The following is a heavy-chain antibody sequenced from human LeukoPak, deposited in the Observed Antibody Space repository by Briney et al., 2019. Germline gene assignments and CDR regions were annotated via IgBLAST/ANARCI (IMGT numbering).Heavy chain of an antibody. Sequence: SETLSLTCAVYSGSFSGYYWSWIRQPPGKGLEWIGEINHSGSTNYNPSLKSRVTISVDTSKNQFSLKLSSVTAADTAVYYCARARGYSYGYYYYYMDVWGKGTTVTVSS. CDR2: INHSGST. V-gene: IGHV4-34*01. CDR3: ARARGYSYGYYYYYMDV. CDR1: SGSFSGYY. D-gene: IGHD5-18*01. J-gene: IGHJ6*03.